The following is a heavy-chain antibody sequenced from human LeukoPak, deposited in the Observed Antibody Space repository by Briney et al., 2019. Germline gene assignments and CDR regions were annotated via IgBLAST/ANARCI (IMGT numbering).Heavy chain of an antibody. D-gene: IGHD1-26*01. Sequence: ASVKVSCKVSGYTLTELSMHWVRQAPGKGLEWMGGFDPEDGETIYAQKFQGRVTMTEDTPTDTAYMELSSLRSEDTAVYYCATGGVVGDPDIFDYWGQGTLVTVSS. J-gene: IGHJ4*02. CDR3: ATGGVVGDPDIFDY. CDR2: FDPEDGET. CDR1: GYTLTELS. V-gene: IGHV1-24*01.